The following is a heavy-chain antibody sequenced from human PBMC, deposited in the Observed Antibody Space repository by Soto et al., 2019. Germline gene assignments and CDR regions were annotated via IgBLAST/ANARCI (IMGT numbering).Heavy chain of an antibody. CDR2: INHSGST. D-gene: IGHD3-10*01. CDR3: ARRTYYYGSGSYPYYYYYGMDV. Sequence: PSETLSLTCAAYGGSFSGYYWSWIRQPPGKGLEWIGEINHSGSTNYNPSLKSRVTISVDTSKNQFSLKLSSVTAADTAVYYCARRTYYYGSGSYPYYYYYGMDVWGQGTTVTVS. CDR1: GGSFSGYY. V-gene: IGHV4-34*01. J-gene: IGHJ6*02.